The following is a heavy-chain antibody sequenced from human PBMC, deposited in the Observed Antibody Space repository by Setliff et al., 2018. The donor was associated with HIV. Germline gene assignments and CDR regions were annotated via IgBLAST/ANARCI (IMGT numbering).Heavy chain of an antibody. J-gene: IGHJ4*02. D-gene: IGHD3-3*01. CDR1: GYSISSGYY. Sequence: SETLSLTCTVSGYSISSGYYWGWIRQSPGKGLEWIGSISYSGSTNHNPSLKSRVTISVDTSKNQFSLKLSSVTAADTAVYYCARGVGGYYNFWSGYYTADYWGQGTLVTVSS. V-gene: IGHV4-38-2*02. CDR2: ISYSGST. CDR3: ARGVGGYYNFWSGYYTADY.